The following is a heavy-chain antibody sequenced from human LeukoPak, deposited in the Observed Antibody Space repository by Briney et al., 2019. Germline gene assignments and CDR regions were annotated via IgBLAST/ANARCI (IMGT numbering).Heavy chain of an antibody. D-gene: IGHD1-1*01. CDR3: ARVRSTDAISEY. CDR1: GFNFNTYT. V-gene: IGHV3-23*01. CDR2: ITGGHGAT. Sequence: PGGSLRLSCSASGFNFNTYTLTWVRQAPGKRPEWLSAITGGHGATYYADSVTGRFTISRDYSRNTVYLHMSALRAEDTAVYYCARVRSTDAISEYWGQGTLVAVSS. J-gene: IGHJ4*02.